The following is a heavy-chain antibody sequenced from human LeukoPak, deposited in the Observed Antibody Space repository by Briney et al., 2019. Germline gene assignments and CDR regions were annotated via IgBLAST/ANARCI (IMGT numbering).Heavy chain of an antibody. CDR2: XXXXGST. CDR3: AXXXXPXXISPXXXXYYMDV. V-gene: IGHV4-59*12. J-gene: IGHJ6*03. CDR1: GGSITSYH. Sequence: SETLSLTCTVSGGSITSYHWSWIRQSPGKGLEWIGYXXXXGSTNYSPSXKXRVTMSVDMYKNQFSLKLSSVTAADTAVYFCAXXXXPXXISPXXXXYYMDVWGKGTTVTVSS.